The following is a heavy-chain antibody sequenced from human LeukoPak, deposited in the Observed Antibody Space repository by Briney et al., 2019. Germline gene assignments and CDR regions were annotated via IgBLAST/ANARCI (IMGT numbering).Heavy chain of an antibody. D-gene: IGHD2-2*02. CDR3: ASYVVVAVPAAIRGYFDL. J-gene: IGHJ2*01. CDR2: MNPNSGNT. V-gene: IGHV1-8*03. CDR1: GYTFTSYG. Sequence: ASVKVSCKASGYTFTSYGISWVRQATGQGLEWMGWMNPNSGNTGYAQKFQGRVTITRNTSISTAYMELSSLRSEDTAVYYCASYVVVAVPAAIRGYFDLWGRGTLVTVSS.